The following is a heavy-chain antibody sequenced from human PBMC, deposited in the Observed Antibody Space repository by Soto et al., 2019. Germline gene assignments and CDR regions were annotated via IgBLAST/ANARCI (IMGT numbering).Heavy chain of an antibody. CDR3: ATDNGRARRGWFDP. J-gene: IGHJ5*02. CDR2: FDPEDGET. CDR1: GYTLTELS. V-gene: IGHV1-24*01. Sequence: GASVKVSCKVSGYTLTELSMHWVRQAPGKGLEWMGGFDPEDGETIYAQKFQGRVTMTEDTSTDTAYMELSSLRPEDTAVYYCATDNGRARRGWFDPWGQGTLVTVSS.